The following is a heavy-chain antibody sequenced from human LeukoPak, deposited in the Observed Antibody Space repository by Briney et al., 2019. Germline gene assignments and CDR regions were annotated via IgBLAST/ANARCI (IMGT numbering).Heavy chain of an antibody. CDR2: ISGSGGST. V-gene: IGHV3-23*01. J-gene: IGHJ3*02. CDR1: GFTFSSYA. CDR3: ARGYYDSSGPGALDI. Sequence: GGSLRLSCVVSGFTFSSYAMSWVRQAPGKGLEWVSGISGSGGSTYYADSVKGRFTISRDNSKNTLYLQMNSLRAEDTAVYYCARGYYDSSGPGALDIWGQGTMVTVSS. D-gene: IGHD3-22*01.